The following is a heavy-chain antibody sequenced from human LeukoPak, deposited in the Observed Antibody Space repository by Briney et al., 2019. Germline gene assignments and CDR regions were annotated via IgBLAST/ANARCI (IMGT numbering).Heavy chain of an antibody. CDR1: GFTFSKYW. Sequence: GGSLRLSCAASGFTFSKYWMLWVRQAPGKGLESVSRINTDGTVTTYPDSVKGRFTVSRDNADNTMFLQMNSVRDEDTAVYYCATKQWLAPPPDSWGQGTPVTVSS. D-gene: IGHD6-19*01. J-gene: IGHJ4*02. CDR2: INTDGTVT. CDR3: ATKQWLAPPPDS. V-gene: IGHV3-74*01.